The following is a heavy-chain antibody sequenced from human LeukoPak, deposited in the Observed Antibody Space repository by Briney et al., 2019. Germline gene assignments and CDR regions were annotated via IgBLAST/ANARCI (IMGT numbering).Heavy chain of an antibody. CDR3: ARDLYDSSGYSFDY. CDR1: GFTFSSYS. Sequence: GGSLRLSCAASGFTFSSYSMNWVRQAPGKGLEWVSYISSSSSTIYYADSVKGRFTISRDNSKNTLYLQMNSLRAEDTAVYYCARDLYDSSGYSFDYWGQGTLVTVSS. CDR2: ISSSSSTI. J-gene: IGHJ4*02. V-gene: IGHV3-48*01. D-gene: IGHD3-22*01.